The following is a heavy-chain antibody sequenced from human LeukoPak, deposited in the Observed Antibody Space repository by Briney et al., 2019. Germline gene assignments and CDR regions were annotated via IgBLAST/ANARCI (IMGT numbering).Heavy chain of an antibody. Sequence: GGSLRLSCAASGFTFSSYAMHWVRQAPGKGLEWVAVISYDGSNKYYADSVKGRFTISRDNSKNTLYLQMNSLRAEDTAVYYCAREGLRYFDWLYSYYFDYWGQGILVTVSS. CDR3: AREGLRYFDWLYSYYFDY. V-gene: IGHV3-30-3*01. CDR2: ISYDGSNK. J-gene: IGHJ4*02. D-gene: IGHD3-9*01. CDR1: GFTFSSYA.